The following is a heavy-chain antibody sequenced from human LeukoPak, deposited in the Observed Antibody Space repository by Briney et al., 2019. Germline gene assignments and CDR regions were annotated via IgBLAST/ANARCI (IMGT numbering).Heavy chain of an antibody. D-gene: IGHD4-17*01. V-gene: IGHV3-21*01. CDR2: ITGSRNYI. CDR3: ARVSDYGDYYFTY. Sequence: GGSLRLSCAASGFTFSSYTMNWVRQAPGKGLEWVSSITGSRNYIYYADSVKGRFTISRDNAKNSLYLQMNSLRAEDTAVYYCARVSDYGDYYFTYWGQGTLVTVSS. CDR1: GFTFSSYT. J-gene: IGHJ4*02.